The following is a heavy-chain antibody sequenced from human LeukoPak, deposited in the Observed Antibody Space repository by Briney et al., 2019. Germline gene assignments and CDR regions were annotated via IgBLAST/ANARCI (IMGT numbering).Heavy chain of an antibody. V-gene: IGHV3-53*01. CDR1: GFTVSSNY. CDR2: IYSGGST. D-gene: IGHD3-10*01. Sequence: PGGSLRLSCAASGFTVSSNYMIWVRQAPGKGLEWVSVIYSGGSTYYADSVKGRFTISRDTSKNTLYLHMNSVRAEDTAVYYCAKGYYYDSGSQDVFDMWGQGTMVTVSS. J-gene: IGHJ3*02. CDR3: AKGYYYDSGSQDVFDM.